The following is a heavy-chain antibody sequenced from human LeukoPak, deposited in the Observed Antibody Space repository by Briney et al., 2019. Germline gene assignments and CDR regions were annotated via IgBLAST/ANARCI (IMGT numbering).Heavy chain of an antibody. CDR3: ARGPTSVAGTRSWFDP. CDR1: GGSFSGYY. D-gene: IGHD6-19*01. Sequence: SETLSPTCAVYGGSFSGYYWSWIRQPPGKGLEWMGEINHSGSTNYNPSLKSRVTISVDTSKNQFSLKLSSVTAADTAVYYCARGPTSVAGTRSWFDPWGQGTLVTVSS. CDR2: INHSGST. V-gene: IGHV4-34*01. J-gene: IGHJ5*02.